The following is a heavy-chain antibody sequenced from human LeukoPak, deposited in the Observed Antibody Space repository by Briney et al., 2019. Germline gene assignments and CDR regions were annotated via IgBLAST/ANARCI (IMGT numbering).Heavy chain of an antibody. CDR3: ARDPIVSYSYGPPDY. CDR2: ISSSSSYI. J-gene: IGHJ4*02. V-gene: IGHV3-21*01. Sequence: GGSLRLSCAASGFTFSSYSMNWVRQAPGQGLEWVSSISSSSSYIYYADSVKGRFTISRDNAKNSLYLQMNSLRAEDTAVYYCARDPIVSYSYGPPDYWGQGTLVTVSS. CDR1: GFTFSSYS. D-gene: IGHD5-18*01.